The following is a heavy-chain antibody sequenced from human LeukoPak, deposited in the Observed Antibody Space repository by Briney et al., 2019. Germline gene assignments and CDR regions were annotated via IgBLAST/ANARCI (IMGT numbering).Heavy chain of an antibody. D-gene: IGHD3-16*02. CDR2: IIPTNGDT. CDR3: LARVTFGGVIADY. J-gene: IGHJ4*02. V-gene: IGHV1-2*02. CDR1: GYTLTAFY. Sequence: GASVEVSCKASGYTLTAFYIHWVRQTPGQGLEWMGWIIPTNGDTNYAQKFQGRVTMTRNTSISTAYMELSSLRSEDTAVYYCLARVTFGGVIADYWGQGTLVTVSS.